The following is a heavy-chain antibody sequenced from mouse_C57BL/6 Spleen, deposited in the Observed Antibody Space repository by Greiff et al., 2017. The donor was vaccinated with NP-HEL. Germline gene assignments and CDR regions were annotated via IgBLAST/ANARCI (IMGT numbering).Heavy chain of an antibody. CDR3: ARRSTMVTLDY. J-gene: IGHJ2*01. CDR1: GYAFSSYW. V-gene: IGHV1-80*01. Sequence: VQLQQSGAELVKPGASVKISCKASGYAFSSYWMNWVKPRPGKGLEWIGQIYPGDGDTNYNGKFKGKATLTADKSSSTAYMQLSSLTSEDSAVYFCARRSTMVTLDYWGQGTTLTVSS. CDR2: IYPGDGDT. D-gene: IGHD2-2*01.